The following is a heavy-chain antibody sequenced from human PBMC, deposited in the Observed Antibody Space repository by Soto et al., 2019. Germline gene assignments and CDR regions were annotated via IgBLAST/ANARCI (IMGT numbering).Heavy chain of an antibody. D-gene: IGHD3-3*01. V-gene: IGHV3-48*03. CDR3: ASVWSGYSGAQY. J-gene: IGHJ4*02. CDR2: ITRGGSII. CDR1: GFTFSSYE. Sequence: EVQLVESGGGLVQPGGSLRLSCAASGFTFSSYEMIWVRQAPGEGLECLSYITRGGSIIHYADSVKGRFTISRDNAKNSLYLQMNILRAEDSAVYYCASVWSGYSGAQYWGQGTLVTVSS.